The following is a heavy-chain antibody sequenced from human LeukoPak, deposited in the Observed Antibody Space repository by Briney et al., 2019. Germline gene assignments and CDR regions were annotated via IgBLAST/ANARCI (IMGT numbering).Heavy chain of an antibody. CDR1: GFTVSSNY. Sequence: GGSLRLSCAASGFTVSSNYMTWVRQAPGMGLEWVSVIYSGGSTYYANSVKGRFTISRDNSKNTLYLQMNSLRAEDTAVYYCAKGRITISYGMDVWGQGTTVTVSS. CDR2: IYSGGST. J-gene: IGHJ6*02. V-gene: IGHV3-53*05. CDR3: AKGRITISYGMDV. D-gene: IGHD3-3*01.